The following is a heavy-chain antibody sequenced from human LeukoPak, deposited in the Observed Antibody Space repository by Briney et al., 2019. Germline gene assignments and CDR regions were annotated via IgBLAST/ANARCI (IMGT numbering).Heavy chain of an antibody. CDR1: GGTFSSYA. Sequence: SSVKVSCKASGGTFSSYAISWVRQAPGQGLEWMGGIIPIFGTANYAQKFQGRVTITADESTSTAYMELSSLRSEDTAVYYCARHPLLWSGYEIANHDAFDIWGQGTMVTVSS. V-gene: IGHV1-69*01. CDR2: IIPIFGTA. CDR3: ARHPLLWSGYEIANHDAFDI. D-gene: IGHD3-3*01. J-gene: IGHJ3*02.